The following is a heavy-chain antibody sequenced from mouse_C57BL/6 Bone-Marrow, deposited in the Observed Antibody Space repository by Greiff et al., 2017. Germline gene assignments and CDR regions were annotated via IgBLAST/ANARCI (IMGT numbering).Heavy chain of an antibody. CDR3: AGVGGSHYFDY. Sequence: QVQLQQSGAELARPGASVKLSCKASGYTFTSYGISWVKQRTGQGLEWIGEIYPRSGNTYYNEKFKGKATLTADKSSSTAYMGLRSLTSEDSAVYFCAGVGGSHYFDYWGQGTTLTVSS. CDR2: IYPRSGNT. V-gene: IGHV1-81*01. D-gene: IGHD1-1*01. CDR1: GYTFTSYG. J-gene: IGHJ2*01.